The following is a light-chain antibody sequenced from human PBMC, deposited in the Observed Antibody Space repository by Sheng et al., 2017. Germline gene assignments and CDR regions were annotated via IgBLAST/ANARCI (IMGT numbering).Light chain of an antibody. Sequence: IQMTQSPSTLSASVGDRVTITCRASQSISSWLAWYQQKPGKAPKLLIYKASSLESGVPSTFSGSGSGTEFTLTISSLQPDDFATYYCQQYNSYSYTFGQGTKLEI. V-gene: IGKV1-5*03. CDR3: QQYNSYSYT. CDR2: KAS. J-gene: IGKJ2*01. CDR1: QSISSW.